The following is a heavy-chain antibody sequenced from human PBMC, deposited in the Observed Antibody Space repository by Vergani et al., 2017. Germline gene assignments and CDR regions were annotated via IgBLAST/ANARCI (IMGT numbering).Heavy chain of an antibody. Sequence: EVQLVESGGGLVQPGGSLRLSCAASGFTFSSYEMNWVRQAPGKGLEWVSYISSSGSTIYYADSVKGRFTISRDNAKNSLYLQMNSLRAEDTAVYYCARDVRSGYSSGLDYWGQGTLVTVSS. CDR3: ARDVRSGYSSGLDY. J-gene: IGHJ4*02. CDR2: ISSSGSTI. V-gene: IGHV3-48*03. D-gene: IGHD3-22*01. CDR1: GFTFSSYE.